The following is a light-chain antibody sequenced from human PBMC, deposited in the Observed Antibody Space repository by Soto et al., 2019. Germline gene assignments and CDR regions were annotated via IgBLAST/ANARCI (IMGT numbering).Light chain of an antibody. J-gene: IGLJ3*02. CDR2: EVS. CDR3: AAWDDSLSSPV. V-gene: IGLV2-14*01. Sequence: QSALTQPASVSGSPGQSITISCTGTSSDVGAYNFVSWYQHHPGTAPKLMIYEVSNRPSGVPDRFSGSKSGTSASLAISGLRSEDEADYYCAAWDDSLSSPVFGGGTKLTVL. CDR1: SSDVGAYNF.